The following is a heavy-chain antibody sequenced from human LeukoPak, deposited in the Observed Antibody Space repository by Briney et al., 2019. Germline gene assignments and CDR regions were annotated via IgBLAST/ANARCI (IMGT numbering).Heavy chain of an antibody. CDR1: GFTFSSYA. CDR3: AKRSPGVVRGVITAFDI. Sequence: GESLRLSCAASGFTFSSYAMSWVRQAPGKGLEWVSTISGSGVNINYADSVKGRFTISRDYSKNTLYLQMSSLRAEDTAVYYCAKRSPGVVRGVITAFDIWGQGTMVSVSS. J-gene: IGHJ3*02. D-gene: IGHD3-10*01. CDR2: ISGSGVNI. V-gene: IGHV3-23*01.